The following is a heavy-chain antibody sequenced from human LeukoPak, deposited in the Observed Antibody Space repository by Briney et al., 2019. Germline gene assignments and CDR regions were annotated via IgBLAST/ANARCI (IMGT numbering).Heavy chain of an antibody. J-gene: IGHJ4*02. V-gene: IGHV3-9*01. D-gene: IGHD2-21*02. CDR1: GFTFVEYA. CDR3: AKAIYRVVTAILGY. CDR2: ISWNSGSI. Sequence: GGSLRLSCAASGFTFVEYAMHWVRQAPGKGLEWVSGISWNSGSIGYAASVKGRFTISRDNAKNSLYLQMNSLRAEDTALYYCAKAIYRVVTAILGYWGQGTLVTVSS.